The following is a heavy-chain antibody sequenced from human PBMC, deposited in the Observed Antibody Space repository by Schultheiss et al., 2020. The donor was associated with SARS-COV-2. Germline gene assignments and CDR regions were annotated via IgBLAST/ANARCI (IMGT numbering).Heavy chain of an antibody. V-gene: IGHV1-18*01. D-gene: IGHD6-19*01. CDR3: ARGFRNGWDELDF. CDR2: ISAYNGNT. CDR1: GGTFSSYA. J-gene: IGHJ4*02. Sequence: ASVKVSCKASGGTFSSYAISWVRQAPGQGLEWMGWISAYNGNTNYAQKLQGRVTMTTDTSTSTAFMELRSLHSDDTAVYYCARGFRNGWDELDFWGQGTLVTVSS.